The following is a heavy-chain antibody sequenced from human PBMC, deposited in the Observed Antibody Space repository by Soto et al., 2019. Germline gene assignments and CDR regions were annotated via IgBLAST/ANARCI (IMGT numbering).Heavy chain of an antibody. V-gene: IGHV1-18*01. Sequence: QVQLVQSAAEVKKPGASVKVSCKASGYTFTNYGISWVRQAPGQGLEWVGWIGAYNGNTDYAQKFQGRVTMTADTSTSTGYMELRSLRSEDTALYFCVRAGDSYGYRGSYYFAYWGQGTLVTVSS. J-gene: IGHJ4*02. CDR1: GYTFTNYG. CDR3: VRAGDSYGYRGSYYFAY. D-gene: IGHD3-16*01. CDR2: IGAYNGNT.